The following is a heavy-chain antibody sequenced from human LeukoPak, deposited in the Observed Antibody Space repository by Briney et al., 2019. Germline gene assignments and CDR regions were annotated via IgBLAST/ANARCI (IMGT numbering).Heavy chain of an antibody. Sequence: GASVKVSCKASGYTFTGYYMHWVRQAPGQGLEWMGWINPHSGGTNYAQKFQGRVTMTRDTSISTAYMELSSLRSEDTAVYYCARVRAPPGIAAAGTSGRGYFDYWGQGTLVTVSS. CDR3: ARVRAPPGIAAAGTSGRGYFDY. CDR1: GYTFTGYY. V-gene: IGHV1-2*02. D-gene: IGHD6-13*01. J-gene: IGHJ4*02. CDR2: INPHSGGT.